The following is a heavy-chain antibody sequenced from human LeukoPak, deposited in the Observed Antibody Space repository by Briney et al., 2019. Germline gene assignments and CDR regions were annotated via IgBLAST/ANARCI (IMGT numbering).Heavy chain of an antibody. Sequence: LPGGSLRLSCAASGFTFSNYAMSWVRPAPGKGLEWVSTISGSGGRTYYADSVKGRFTISRDNSKNTLYLQMSSLKDEDTAVYYCAKPTGGATVVTHVGYWGQGTLVTVSS. D-gene: IGHD4-23*01. J-gene: IGHJ4*02. CDR1: GFTFSNYA. CDR3: AKPTGGATVVTHVGY. CDR2: ISGSGGRT. V-gene: IGHV3-23*01.